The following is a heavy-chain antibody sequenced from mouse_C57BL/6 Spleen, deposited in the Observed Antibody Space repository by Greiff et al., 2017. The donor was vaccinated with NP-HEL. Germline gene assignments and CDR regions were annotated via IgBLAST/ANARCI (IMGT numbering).Heavy chain of an antibody. CDR3: ARGGPVGIDY. V-gene: IGHV1-72*01. Sequence: QVQLQQPGAELVKPGASVKLSCKASGYTFTSYWMHWVKQRPGRGLEWIGRLAPYGGGTKYNEKFKSKATLTVDKPSSTAYMQLSSLTSEDSAVYYCARGGPVGIDYWGQGTSLTVSS. D-gene: IGHD1-1*01. CDR1: GYTFTSYW. CDR2: LAPYGGGT. J-gene: IGHJ2*02.